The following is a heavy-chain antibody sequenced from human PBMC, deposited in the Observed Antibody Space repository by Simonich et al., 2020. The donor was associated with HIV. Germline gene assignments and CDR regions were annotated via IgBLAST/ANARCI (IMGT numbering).Heavy chain of an antibody. CDR2: VFDNGFT. D-gene: IGHD4-17*01. J-gene: IGHJ4*02. CDR3: ARAPDYGANVYFDY. V-gene: IGHV4-59*01. CDR1: GGSISRYY. Sequence: HVQLQESGPGLVQPSETLSLTCTVSGGSISRYYWRWIRQPPGKGLEWIGYVFDNGFTNYNPSLKSRVTISVDTSKTQFSLKMTSVTAADTAVYYCARAPDYGANVYFDYWGQGTLVTVSS.